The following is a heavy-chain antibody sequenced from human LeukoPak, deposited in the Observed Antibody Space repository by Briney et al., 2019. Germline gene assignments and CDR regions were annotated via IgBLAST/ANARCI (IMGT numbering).Heavy chain of an antibody. CDR1: GFTFSTYW. J-gene: IGHJ5*02. CDR3: ASLTFGVDNWFDP. Sequence: GGSLRLSCAASGFTFSTYWMHWVRQAPGKGLVWVSHINSDGRSTNYADSVKGRFTISRDNAKNTLYLQMNSLRAEDTAVYYCASLTFGVDNWFDPWGQGTLVTVSP. CDR2: INSDGRST. V-gene: IGHV3-74*01. D-gene: IGHD2-8*01.